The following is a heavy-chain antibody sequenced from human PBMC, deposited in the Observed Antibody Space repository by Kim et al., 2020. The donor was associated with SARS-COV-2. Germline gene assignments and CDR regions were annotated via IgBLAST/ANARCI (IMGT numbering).Heavy chain of an antibody. CDR3: ARDYGGNLGY. J-gene: IGHJ4*02. D-gene: IGHD4-17*01. Sequence: STKYYAASVKGRFTISRDNAKNSLYLQMNSLRAEDTAVYYCARDYGGNLGYWGQGTLVTVSS. CDR2: STK. V-gene: IGHV3-48*01.